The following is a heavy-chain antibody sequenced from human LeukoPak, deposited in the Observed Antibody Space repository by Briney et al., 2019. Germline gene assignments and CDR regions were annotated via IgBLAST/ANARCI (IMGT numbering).Heavy chain of an antibody. V-gene: IGHV3-23*01. D-gene: IGHD3-10*01. Sequence: GGSLRLSCAASGFTFSNYAMSWVRQAPGKGLEWVSTISNTGSDTYYADSVKGRFTISRDTSKNTLYLQMNSLRAEDAAVYYCAKYRGFGDSYDSWGQGTLVTVSS. CDR3: AKYRGFGDSYDS. CDR1: GFTFSNYA. J-gene: IGHJ4*02. CDR2: ISNTGSDT.